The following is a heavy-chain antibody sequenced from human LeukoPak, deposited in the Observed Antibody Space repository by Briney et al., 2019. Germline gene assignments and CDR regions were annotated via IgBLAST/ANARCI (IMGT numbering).Heavy chain of an antibody. V-gene: IGHV3-7*04. D-gene: IGHD3-10*01. Sequence: PGGSLRLSCAASGFTLSSYWMSWVRQAPGKGLEWVANIKQDGSEKYYVDSVKGRFTISRDNAKNSLYLQMNSLRAEDTAVYYCARDRGTLRYWGQGTLVTVSS. CDR1: GFTLSSYW. CDR3: ARDRGTLRY. J-gene: IGHJ4*02. CDR2: IKQDGSEK.